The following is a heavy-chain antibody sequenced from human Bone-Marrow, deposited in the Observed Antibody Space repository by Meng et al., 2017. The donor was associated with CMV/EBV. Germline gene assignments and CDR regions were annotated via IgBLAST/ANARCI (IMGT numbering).Heavy chain of an antibody. Sequence: GGSLRLSCAASGFTFSSYSMNWVRQAPGKGLEWVSYISSSSSTIYYADSVKGRFTISRDNAKNSLYLQMNSLRAEDTAVYYCARDVPNYDFWSGYTFDYWGQGTRVTVSS. J-gene: IGHJ4*02. CDR2: ISSSSSTI. CDR3: ARDVPNYDFWSGYTFDY. D-gene: IGHD3-3*01. V-gene: IGHV3-48*04. CDR1: GFTFSSYS.